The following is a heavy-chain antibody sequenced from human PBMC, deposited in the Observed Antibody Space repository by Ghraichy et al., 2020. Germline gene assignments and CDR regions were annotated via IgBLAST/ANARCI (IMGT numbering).Heavy chain of an antibody. D-gene: IGHD2-2*01. CDR1: GFTFSSYA. V-gene: IGHV3-30*04. CDR3: ARDKILAVPAAPDY. CDR2: ISYDGSNK. Sequence: GGSLRLSCAASGFTFSSYAMHWVRQAPGKGLEWVAVISYDGSNKYYADSVKGRFTISRDNSKNTLYLQMNSLRAEDTAVYYCARDKILAVPAAPDYWGQGTLVTVSS. J-gene: IGHJ4*02.